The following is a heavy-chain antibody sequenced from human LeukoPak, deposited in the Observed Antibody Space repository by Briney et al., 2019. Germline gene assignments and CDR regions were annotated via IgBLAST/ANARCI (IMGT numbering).Heavy chain of an antibody. V-gene: IGHV3-30*02. Sequence: PGGSLRLSCAASGFTFSSYGMHWVRQAPGKGLKWVAFIRYDGSNKYYADSVKGRFTISRDNSKNTLYLQMNSLRAEDTAVYYCAKDLAYSSSWSPEIDYWGQGTLVTVSS. J-gene: IGHJ4*02. CDR2: IRYDGSNK. CDR1: GFTFSSYG. CDR3: AKDLAYSSSWSPEIDY. D-gene: IGHD6-13*01.